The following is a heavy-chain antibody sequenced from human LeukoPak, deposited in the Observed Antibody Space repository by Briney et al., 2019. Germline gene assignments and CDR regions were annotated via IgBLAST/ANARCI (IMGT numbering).Heavy chain of an antibody. CDR3: ARGSSSWPYYFDY. CDR2: IYYSGST. D-gene: IGHD6-13*01. Sequence: PSETLSLTCTVSGGSISSGGYYWSWIRQHPGKGLEWIGYIYYSGSTNYNPSLKSRVTISVDTSKNQFSLKLSSVTAADTAVYYCARGSSSWPYYFDYWGQGTLVTVSS. CDR1: GGSISSGGYY. V-gene: IGHV4-61*08. J-gene: IGHJ4*02.